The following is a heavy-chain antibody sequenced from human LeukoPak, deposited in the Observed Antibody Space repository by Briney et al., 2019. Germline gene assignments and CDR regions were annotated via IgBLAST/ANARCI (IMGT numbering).Heavy chain of an antibody. D-gene: IGHD4-17*01. V-gene: IGHV3-23*01. CDR3: AKGQTTVRGYFDY. CDR1: GFTFNNYA. J-gene: IGHJ4*02. CDR2: ISGSGGFT. Sequence: QPGGSLRLSRAASGFTFNNYAMSWVRQAPGKGLEWVSIISGSGGFTYHADSVKGRFTISRDNSKNTLYLQMNSLRAEDTAVYYCAKGQTTVRGYFDYWGQGTLVTVSS.